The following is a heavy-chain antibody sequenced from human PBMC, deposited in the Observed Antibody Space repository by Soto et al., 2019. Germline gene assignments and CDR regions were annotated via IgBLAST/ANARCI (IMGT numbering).Heavy chain of an antibody. CDR1: GATFSSYA. Sequence: ASVKVSSKASGATFSSYAISWVRQAPGQGLEWMGGIIPIFGTANYAQKFQGRVTITADKSTSTAYMELSSLRSEDTAVYYCARDSSSGSPFDYWGQGTLVTVSS. J-gene: IGHJ4*02. V-gene: IGHV1-69*06. D-gene: IGHD6-19*01. CDR3: ARDSSSGSPFDY. CDR2: IIPIFGTA.